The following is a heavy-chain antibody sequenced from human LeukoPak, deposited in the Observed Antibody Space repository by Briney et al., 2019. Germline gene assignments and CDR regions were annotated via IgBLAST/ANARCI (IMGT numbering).Heavy chain of an antibody. Sequence: PGGSLRLSCAASGFTFSTYAMSWVRQAPGKGLEWVSSISGSGGSAYYADSVKGRFTVSRDNSKNTLYLQMNSLRAEDTAVYYCARLYSGYDRFPFDYWGQGTLVTVSS. CDR2: ISGSGGSA. D-gene: IGHD5-12*01. CDR1: GFTFSTYA. J-gene: IGHJ4*02. V-gene: IGHV3-23*01. CDR3: ARLYSGYDRFPFDY.